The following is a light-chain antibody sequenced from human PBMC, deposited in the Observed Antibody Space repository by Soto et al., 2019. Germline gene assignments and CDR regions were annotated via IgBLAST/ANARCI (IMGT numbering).Light chain of an antibody. Sequence: QSALTQPASVSGSPGQSITISCTGTSSDVGGYNYVSWYQQHPGKAPKLMIYEVSNRPSGVSNRFSGSKSGNTASLTISGLQAEDEADYYCCTYARNRLYVFGSGTKVTVL. V-gene: IGLV2-14*01. CDR1: SSDVGGYNY. CDR2: EVS. CDR3: CTYARNRLYV. J-gene: IGLJ1*01.